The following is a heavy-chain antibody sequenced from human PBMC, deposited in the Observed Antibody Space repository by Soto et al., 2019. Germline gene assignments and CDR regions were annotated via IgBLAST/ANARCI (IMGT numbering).Heavy chain of an antibody. D-gene: IGHD2-21*01. J-gene: IGHJ4*02. CDR2: INSDGTGT. V-gene: IGHV3-74*01. CDR1: GFTFSSYW. CDR3: ARQVIPDY. Sequence: EVQLVESGGGLVQPGGSLRLSCAASGFTFSSYWMHWVRQAPGKGLVWVSGINSDGTGTRYADSVRGRFTISRDNAKNTLFLQMNSLRAEDTAVYYCARQVIPDYWGQGTLVTVSS.